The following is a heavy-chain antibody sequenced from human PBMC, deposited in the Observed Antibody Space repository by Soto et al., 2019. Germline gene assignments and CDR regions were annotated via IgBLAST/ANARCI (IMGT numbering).Heavy chain of an antibody. Sequence: EVQLVESGGGLVQPGGSLRLSCAAPGFAFGSYWMHWVRQAPGKGLVWVSHISLDGTRTNYADSVKGRFTISRDNAKNTLYLLMNSLRAEDTAVYYCVRAPPGYSLGYRYYEMDVWGQGTAVTVSS. CDR3: VRAPPGYSLGYRYYEMDV. V-gene: IGHV3-74*01. D-gene: IGHD2-2*03. J-gene: IGHJ6*02. CDR1: GFAFGSYW. CDR2: ISLDGTRT.